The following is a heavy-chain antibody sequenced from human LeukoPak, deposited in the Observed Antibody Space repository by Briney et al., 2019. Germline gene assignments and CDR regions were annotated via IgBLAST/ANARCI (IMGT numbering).Heavy chain of an antibody. CDR2: IGTSSTTI. V-gene: IGHV3-48*01. J-gene: IGHJ6*03. D-gene: IGHD6-25*01. CDR3: ARFAAGGSYYYYMDV. CDR1: GFTFSSYT. Sequence: GGSLRLSCAASGFTFSSYTMNWVRQPPGKGLEWVSNIGTSSTTIYYADSVKGRFTISRDNAKNSLYLQMNSLRADDTAVYYCARFAAGGSYYYYMDVWGKGATVTVSS.